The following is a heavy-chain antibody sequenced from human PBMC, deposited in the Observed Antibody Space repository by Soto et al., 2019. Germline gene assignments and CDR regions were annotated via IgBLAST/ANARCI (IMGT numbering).Heavy chain of an antibody. CDR2: IYTSASI. Sequence: SETLSLTCSVSGAGINTYSWTWIRQPAGKGLEWIGRIYTSASINYNPSLKGRVTLSVDTSTNQVSLRLASVTAADTAIYYCARDREAGYNFYYGMDVWGQGTTVTVSS. J-gene: IGHJ6*02. V-gene: IGHV4-4*07. CDR1: GAGINTYS. CDR3: ARDREAGYNFYYGMDV. D-gene: IGHD6-19*01.